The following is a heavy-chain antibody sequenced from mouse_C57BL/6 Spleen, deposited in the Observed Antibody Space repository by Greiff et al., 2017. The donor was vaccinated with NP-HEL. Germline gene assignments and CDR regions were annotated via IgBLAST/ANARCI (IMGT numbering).Heavy chain of an antibody. CDR3: AHYGLDGAY. V-gene: IGHV1-76*01. Sequence: VQLQESGAELVRPGASVKLSCKASGYTFTDYYINWVKQRPGQGLEWIARIYPGSGNTYYNEKFKGKATLTAEKSSSTAYMQLSSLTSEDSAVHFCAHYGLDGAYRGQGTLVTVSA. J-gene: IGHJ3*01. CDR1: GYTFTDYY. D-gene: IGHD2-2*01. CDR2: IYPGSGNT.